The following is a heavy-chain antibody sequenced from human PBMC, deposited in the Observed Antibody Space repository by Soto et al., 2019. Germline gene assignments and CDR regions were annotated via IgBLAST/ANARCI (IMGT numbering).Heavy chain of an antibody. CDR1: GSTFSSHA. CDR3: ARAAYTSGYYYFDH. D-gene: IGHD6-19*01. CDR2: IWFDGSNK. J-gene: IGHJ4*02. Sequence: GGSLRLSCASSGSTFSSHAMHWVRQAPGKGLEWVANIWFDGSNKNYADSVKGRFTISRDNSKNTLFLQVNSLRAEDTAIYYCARAAYTSGYYYFDHWGQGTPVTVSS. V-gene: IGHV3-33*01.